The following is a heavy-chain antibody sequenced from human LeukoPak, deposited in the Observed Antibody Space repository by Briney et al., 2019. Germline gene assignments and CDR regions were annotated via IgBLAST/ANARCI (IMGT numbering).Heavy chain of an antibody. CDR2: IYTSGST. CDR3: ARQPPQYYGMDV. D-gene: IGHD1-14*01. V-gene: IGHV4-4*07. J-gene: IGHJ6*02. Sequence: PSETLSLTRTVSGGSFSNYYWSWIRQPAGKGLEWIGRIYTSGSTNYNPSVKSRVTMSVDTSNNQFPLKLTSVTAADTAVYYCARQPPQYYGMDVWGQGTTVTVSS. CDR1: GGSFSNYY.